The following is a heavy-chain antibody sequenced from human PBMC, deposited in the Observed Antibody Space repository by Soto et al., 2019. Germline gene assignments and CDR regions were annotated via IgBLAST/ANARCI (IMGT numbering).Heavy chain of an antibody. CDR3: ARDWTLYDSSAYYYLY. D-gene: IGHD3-22*01. Sequence: SVKVSCKASGGTFSRYTITWVRQAPGQGLEWMGGITPMFGTPNYAQKFQGRVTITADESTSTAYMELSSLRSEDTAMYYCARDWTLYDSSAYYYLYWGQGTRVTV. CDR1: GGTFSRYT. J-gene: IGHJ4*02. CDR2: ITPMFGTP. V-gene: IGHV1-69*13.